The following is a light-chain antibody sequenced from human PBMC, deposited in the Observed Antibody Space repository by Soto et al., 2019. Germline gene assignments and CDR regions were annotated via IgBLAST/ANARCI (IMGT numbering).Light chain of an antibody. CDR1: QDIRNT. V-gene: IGKV1-6*01. CDR3: PQYYNLSWT. Sequence: QMTHSPSSLSASVGDRVAISCRASQDIRNTLAWYQQKPGEAPKLLIFAASNLQSGVPSRFSGSGSVTDFTLAITGLQPEDFATYYCPQYYNLSWTFGQGTKVDIK. J-gene: IGKJ1*01. CDR2: AAS.